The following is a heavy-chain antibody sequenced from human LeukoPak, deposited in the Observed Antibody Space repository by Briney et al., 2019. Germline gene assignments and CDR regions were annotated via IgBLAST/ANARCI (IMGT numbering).Heavy chain of an antibody. J-gene: IGHJ5*02. D-gene: IGHD2-2*01. V-gene: IGHV4-59*11. Sequence: SETLSLTFTVSGGSISSHYWSWIRPPPGKGLEWIGYIYYSGSTNYNPSLKSRVTISVDTSKNQFSLKLSSVTAADTAVYYCARGDYCSSTSCYPPSWFDPWGQGTLVTVSS. CDR1: GGSISSHY. CDR3: ARGDYCSSTSCYPPSWFDP. CDR2: IYYSGST.